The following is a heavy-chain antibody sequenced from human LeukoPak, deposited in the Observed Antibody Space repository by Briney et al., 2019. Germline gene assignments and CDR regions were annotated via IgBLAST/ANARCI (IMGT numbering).Heavy chain of an antibody. J-gene: IGHJ4*02. CDR2: IKQDGSEK. CDR1: GFTFSNYW. D-gene: IGHD2-2*01. Sequence: GGSLGLSCAASGFTFSNYWMGWVRQAPGKGLEWGANIKQDGSEKRYVDPVKGRFTISRDNSKNTLYLQMNSLKTEDTAVYYCTTDFVVVPAATAGAVDYGDYDGENFDYWGQGTLVTVSS. CDR3: TTDFVVVPAATAGAVDYGDYDGENFDY. V-gene: IGHV3-7*03.